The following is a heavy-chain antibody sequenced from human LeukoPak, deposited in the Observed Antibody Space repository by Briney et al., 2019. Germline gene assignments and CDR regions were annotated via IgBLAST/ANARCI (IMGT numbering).Heavy chain of an antibody. D-gene: IGHD3-22*01. CDR3: ARERFPGYYYDSSGYYPAFDY. CDR2: IIPIFGTA. CDR1: GGTFGSYA. Sequence: ASVKVSCKASGGTFGSYAISWVRQAPGQGLEWMGGIIPIFGTANYAQKFQGRVTITADESTSTAYMELSSLRSEDTAVYYCARERFPGYYYDSSGYYPAFDYWGQGTLVTVSS. V-gene: IGHV1-69*13. J-gene: IGHJ4*02.